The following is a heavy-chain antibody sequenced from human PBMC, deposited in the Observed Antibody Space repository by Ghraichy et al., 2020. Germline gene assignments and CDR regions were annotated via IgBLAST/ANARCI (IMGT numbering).Heavy chain of an antibody. V-gene: IGHV4-39*01. Sequence: LSLTCTVSGGSISSSSYYWGWIRQPPGKGLEWIGSIYYSGSTYYNPSLKSRVTISVDTSKNQFSLKLSSVTAADTAVYYCASPRSTTTTDRDYYGMDVWGQGTTVTVSS. J-gene: IGHJ6*02. CDR2: IYYSGST. CDR1: GGSISSSSYY. D-gene: IGHD4-17*01. CDR3: ASPRSTTTTDRDYYGMDV.